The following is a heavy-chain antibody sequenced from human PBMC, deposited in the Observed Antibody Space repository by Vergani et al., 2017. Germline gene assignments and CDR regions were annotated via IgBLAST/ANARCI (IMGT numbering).Heavy chain of an antibody. D-gene: IGHD3-10*02. V-gene: IGHV3-30*02. J-gene: IGHJ3*02. Sequence: QAQLVESGGGVVQPGGSLRLSCVGSGFNFSNYGMHWVRQAPGKGLEWVAFIRYDGGKKYFADSVEGRFTISRDNSKNTLYLQMNSLRAEDTAVYYCAKDAITMFPGGDAFDIWGQGTMVTVSS. CDR3: AKDAITMFPGGDAFDI. CDR1: GFNFSNYG. CDR2: IRYDGGKK.